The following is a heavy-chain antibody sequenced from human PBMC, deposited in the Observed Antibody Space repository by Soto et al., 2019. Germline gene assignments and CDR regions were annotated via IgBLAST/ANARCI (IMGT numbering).Heavy chain of an antibody. D-gene: IGHD3-16*01. CDR2: INTYNGNT. J-gene: IGHJ6*01. CDR1: GYTFTRYG. Sequence: QVQLVQPGAEVKNPGASVKVPCKASGYTFTRYGIGWARQAPGQGIECMEWINTYNGNTNYAQKVQGRVTLTTGTTTSTAYMELRSLRSNDTSIYYCAMVDVYVTPSPQDVW. V-gene: IGHV1-18*01. CDR3: AMVDVYVTPSPQDV.